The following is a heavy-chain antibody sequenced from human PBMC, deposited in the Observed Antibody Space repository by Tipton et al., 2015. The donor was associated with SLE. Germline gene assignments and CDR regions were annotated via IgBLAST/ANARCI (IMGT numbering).Heavy chain of an antibody. V-gene: IGHV4-39*07. CDR1: GGSISTSSHY. CDR3: ALDGGTGSAFDY. D-gene: IGHD1-1*01. Sequence: TLSLTCSVSGGSISTSSHYWGWIRQPPGKGLEWIGSISYSGTTFYNPSLKSRVTIAAETSKNQFSLKLRSVTAADTAVYYCALDGGTGSAFDYWGQGTLVTVSS. CDR2: ISYSGTT. J-gene: IGHJ4*02.